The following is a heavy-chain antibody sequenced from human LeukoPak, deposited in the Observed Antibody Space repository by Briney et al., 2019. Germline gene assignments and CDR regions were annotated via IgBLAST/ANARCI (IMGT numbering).Heavy chain of an antibody. CDR1: GGSISSSSYY. V-gene: IGHV4-61*05. CDR3: ARHSGTYPYNWFDP. Sequence: SETLSLTCTVSGGSISSSSYYWSWIRQPPGKGLEWIGYIYYSGSTNYNPSLKSRVTISVDTSKNQFSLKLSSVTAADTAVYYCARHSGTYPYNWFDPWGQGTLVTVSS. CDR2: IYYSGST. J-gene: IGHJ5*02. D-gene: IGHD1-26*01.